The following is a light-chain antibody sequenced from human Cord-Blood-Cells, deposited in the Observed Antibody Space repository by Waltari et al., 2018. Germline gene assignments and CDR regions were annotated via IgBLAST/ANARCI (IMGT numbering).Light chain of an antibody. CDR3: QQSYSTPWT. CDR2: AAY. CDR1: QSISSY. J-gene: IGKJ1*01. Sequence: DIQMTQSPSSLSASVGDRVTITCRASQSISSYLNWYQQKPGKAPKLLIYAAYSLQSGVPSRFSGSGSGTDFTRTISSLQPEDFATYYCQQSYSTPWTFVQGTKVEIK. V-gene: IGKV1-39*01.